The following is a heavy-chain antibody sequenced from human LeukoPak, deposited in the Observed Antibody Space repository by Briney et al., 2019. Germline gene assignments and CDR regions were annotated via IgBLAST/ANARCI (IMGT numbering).Heavy chain of an antibody. CDR2: IRYDGSNK. V-gene: IGHV3-30*02. J-gene: IGHJ6*03. D-gene: IGHD5-24*01. CDR3: ARYNFDYMDV. CDR1: GFTFSSYG. Sequence: PGGSLRLSCAASGFTFSSYGMHWVRQAPGKGLEWVAFIRYDGSNKYYADSVKGRFTISRDNAKNSLYLQMNSLRAEDTAVYYCARYNFDYMDVWGKGTTVTVSS.